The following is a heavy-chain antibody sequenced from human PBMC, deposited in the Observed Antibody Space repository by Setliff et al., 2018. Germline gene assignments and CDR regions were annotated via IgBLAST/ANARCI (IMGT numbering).Heavy chain of an antibody. CDR1: GFTFSTYR. CDR2: IWDDGVKK. J-gene: IGHJ3*01. CDR3: ARDESPQDSLDSKTYYYDALDV. D-gene: IGHD3-22*01. V-gene: IGHV3-33*08. Sequence: PGGSLRLSCAASGFTFSTYRMHWVRQAPGKGLEWVAVIWDDGVKKYHADSVKGRFTISRDNSKNTLYLQMNSLRPEDTAVYYCARDESPQDSLDSKTYYYDALDVWGQGTMVTVSS.